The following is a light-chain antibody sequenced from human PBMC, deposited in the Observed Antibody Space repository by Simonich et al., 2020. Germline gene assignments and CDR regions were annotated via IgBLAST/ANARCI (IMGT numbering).Light chain of an antibody. V-gene: IGKV1-9*01. CDR3: QQLNSYPWT. J-gene: IGKJ1*01. Sequence: DIQLTQSPSFLSASVGDRVTITCRASQGISSYLAWYQQKPGKAPKLLIYADYTLQSGVPSRFSGSGSWTEFTLTISSLQPEDFATYYCQQLNSYPWTFGQGTKVEIK. CDR1: QGISSY. CDR2: ADY.